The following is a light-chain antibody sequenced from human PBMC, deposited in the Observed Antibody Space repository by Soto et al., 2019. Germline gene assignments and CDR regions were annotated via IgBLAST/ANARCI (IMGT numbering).Light chain of an antibody. V-gene: IGLV1-51*01. Sequence: QSVLTQPPSVSAAPGQKVTISCSGNTSNIGYNYVSWYHQLPGTAPKLLIYDNNNRPSGIPDRFSGSKSGTSATLGITGLQTGDEADYYCGTWDSSLNVYVFGTGTQLTVL. J-gene: IGLJ1*01. CDR1: TSNIGYNY. CDR3: GTWDSSLNVYV. CDR2: DNN.